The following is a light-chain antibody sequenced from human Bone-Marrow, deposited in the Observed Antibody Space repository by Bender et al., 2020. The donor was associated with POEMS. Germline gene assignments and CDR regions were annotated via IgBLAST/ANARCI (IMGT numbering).Light chain of an antibody. Sequence: SYELTQSPSVSVSPGQTASITCSGDKLGDKYVCWYQQKPGQSPVLVISQDSQRPSGVSNRFSGSKSGNTASLTISGLQAEDEADFYCCSYADNSVWVFGGGTKLTVL. CDR1: KLGDKY. CDR2: QDS. CDR3: CSYADNSVWV. V-gene: IGLV3-1*01. J-gene: IGLJ3*02.